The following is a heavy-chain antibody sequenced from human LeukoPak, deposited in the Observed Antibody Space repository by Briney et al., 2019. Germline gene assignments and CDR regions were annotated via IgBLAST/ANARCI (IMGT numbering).Heavy chain of an antibody. CDR2: IYYSGST. V-gene: IGHV4-59*01. CDR1: GGSISSYY. D-gene: IGHD6-6*01. Sequence: SETLSLTCTVSGGSISSYYWSWIRQPPGRGLEWIGYIYYSGSTNYNPSLKSRVTISVDTSKNQFSLKLSSVTAADTAVYYCATVSTAARRSYFDYWGQGTLVTVSS. CDR3: ATVSTAARRSYFDY. J-gene: IGHJ4*02.